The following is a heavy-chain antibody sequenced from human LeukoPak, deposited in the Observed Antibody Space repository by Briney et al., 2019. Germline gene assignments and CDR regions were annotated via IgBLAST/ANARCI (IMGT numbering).Heavy chain of an antibody. CDR1: GGSFSGYY. CDR3: AISSGWYPYYFDY. CDR2: INHSGST. D-gene: IGHD6-19*01. J-gene: IGHJ4*02. V-gene: IGHV4-34*01. Sequence: SETLSLTCAVYGGSFSGYYWSWIRQPPGKGLEWIGEINHSGSTNYNPSLKSRVTISVDTSKNQFSLKLSSVTAAYTAVYYCAISSGWYPYYFDYWGQGTLVTVSS.